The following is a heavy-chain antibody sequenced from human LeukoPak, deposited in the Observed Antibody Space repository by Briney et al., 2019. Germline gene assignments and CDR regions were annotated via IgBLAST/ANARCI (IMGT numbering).Heavy chain of an antibody. CDR2: IYYSGST. D-gene: IGHD4-23*01. V-gene: IGHV4-59*12. CDR3: ARDPSYGGKLFDY. CDR1: GGSISNYY. J-gene: IGHJ4*01. Sequence: SETLSLTCTVSGGSISNYYWSWIRQPPGKGLEWIGYIYYSGSTNYNPSLKSRVTISVDTPKNQFSLKLSSVTAADTAVYYCARDPSYGGKLFDYWGHGTLVTVSS.